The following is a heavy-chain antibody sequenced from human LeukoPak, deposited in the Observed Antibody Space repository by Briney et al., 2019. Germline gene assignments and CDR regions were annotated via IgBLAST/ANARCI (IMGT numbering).Heavy chain of an antibody. D-gene: IGHD6-6*01. CDR1: GDSVSSNSAC. V-gene: IGHV6-1*01. CDR3: SREVEHQLVRSIWFDP. Sequence: SQTLSLTCAISGDSVSSNSACWNWIRQSPSRGLEWLGRTYYKSKWYNDYAPSLKSRISINPDTSKNQFSLQLNSVTPEDTAVYYCSREVEHQLVRSIWFDPWGQGTLVTVSS. J-gene: IGHJ5*02. CDR2: TYYKSKWYN.